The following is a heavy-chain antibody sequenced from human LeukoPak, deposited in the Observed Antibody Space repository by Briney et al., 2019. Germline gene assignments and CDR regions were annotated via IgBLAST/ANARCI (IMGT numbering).Heavy chain of an antibody. V-gene: IGHV4-34*01. CDR2: IYYSGST. CDR1: GGSFSGYY. D-gene: IGHD6-25*01. CDR3: ARQCGHMDV. J-gene: IGHJ6*03. Sequence: SETLSLTCAVYGGSFSGYYWSWIRQPPGKGLEWIGSIYYSGSTYYNPSLKSRVTISVDTSKNQFSLKLSSVTAADTAVYYCARQCGHMDVWGKGTTVTISS.